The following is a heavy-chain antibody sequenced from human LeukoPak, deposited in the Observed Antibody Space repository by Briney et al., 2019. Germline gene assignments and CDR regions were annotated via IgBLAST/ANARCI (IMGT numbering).Heavy chain of an antibody. CDR1: GGSISSGGYS. V-gene: IGHV4-30-4*07. CDR3: AGFPGGNSVQGAQKP. CDR2: IYYSGST. D-gene: IGHD4-23*01. Sequence: TTSETLSLTCAVSGGSISSGGYSWSWIRQPPGKGLEWIGYIYYSGSTYYNPSLKSRVTISVDTSKNQFSLKLSSVTAADTAVYYCAGFPGGNSVQGAQKPWGQGTLVTVSS. J-gene: IGHJ4*02.